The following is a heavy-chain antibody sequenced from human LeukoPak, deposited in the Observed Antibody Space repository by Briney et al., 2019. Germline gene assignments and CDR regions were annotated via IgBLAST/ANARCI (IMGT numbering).Heavy chain of an antibody. J-gene: IGHJ2*01. CDR3: ARGVVGATTGWYFDL. CDR1: GFTVSSNF. CDR2: IYSGGST. D-gene: IGHD1-26*01. Sequence: GGSLRLSCAASGFTVSSNFMSWVRQPPGKGLEWVSLIYSGGSTHYADSVKGRFTISRDNFKNTLYLHMNRLRAEDTTVYYCARGVVGATTGWYFDLWGRGTLVTVSS. V-gene: IGHV3-66*01.